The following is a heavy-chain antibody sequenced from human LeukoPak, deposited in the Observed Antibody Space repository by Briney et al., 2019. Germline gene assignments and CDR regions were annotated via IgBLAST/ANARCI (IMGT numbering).Heavy chain of an antibody. CDR3: ATVTTRDNGFDY. CDR2: IIPIFGTA. V-gene: IGHV1-69*06. J-gene: IGHJ4*02. Sequence: ASVTVSCKASGGTFSSYAISWVRQAPGQGLEWMGRIIPIFGTANYAQKFQGRVTITADKSTSTAYMELSSLRSEDTAVYYCATVTTRDNGFDYWGQGTLVTVSS. D-gene: IGHD4-17*01. CDR1: GGTFSSYA.